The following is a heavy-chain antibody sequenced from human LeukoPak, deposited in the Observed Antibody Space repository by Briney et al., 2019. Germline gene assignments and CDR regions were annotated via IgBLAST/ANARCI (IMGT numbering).Heavy chain of an antibody. CDR1: GFTFSSYS. CDR2: ISSSSSYI. D-gene: IGHD5-18*01. CDR3: AREGYSYGEGDY. V-gene: IGHV3-21*01. J-gene: IGHJ4*02. Sequence: GGSLRLSCAASGFTFSSYSMNWVRQAPGKGLELVSSISSSSSYIYYADSVKGRFTISRDNAKNSLYLQMNSLRAEDTAVYCCAREGYSYGEGDYWGQGTLVTVSS.